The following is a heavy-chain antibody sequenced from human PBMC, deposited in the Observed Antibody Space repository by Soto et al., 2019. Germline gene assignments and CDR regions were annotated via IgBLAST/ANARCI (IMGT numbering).Heavy chain of an antibody. J-gene: IGHJ4*02. CDR1: GFSLSSKGMR. CDR2: IDWDDDK. D-gene: IGHD3-16*01. CDR3: ARSPGGFTAATYFFDY. Sequence: SGPTLVNPTQTLTLTCTCSGFSLSSKGMRVSWIRQPPGKALEWLARIDWDDDKFYSPSLRTRLAISKGTSKNQVVLTMTNVDPMDTATYYCARSPGGFTAATYFFDYWGQGTLVTVSS. V-gene: IGHV2-70*04.